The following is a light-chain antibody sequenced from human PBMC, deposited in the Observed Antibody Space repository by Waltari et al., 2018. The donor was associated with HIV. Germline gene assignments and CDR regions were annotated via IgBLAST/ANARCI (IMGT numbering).Light chain of an antibody. CDR1: QTVRSNY. J-gene: IGKJ1*01. V-gene: IGKV3-20*01. CDR2: DAF. CDR3: QQYGGSART. Sequence: EIVLTQSQGTLSLSPGESVPPSCRASQTVRSNYLALYQQKPGQAPRPLIYDAFKRATGIPVRFSGSGSGTDFTLTISRLEPEDFAVYYCQQYGGSARTFGQGTKVEI.